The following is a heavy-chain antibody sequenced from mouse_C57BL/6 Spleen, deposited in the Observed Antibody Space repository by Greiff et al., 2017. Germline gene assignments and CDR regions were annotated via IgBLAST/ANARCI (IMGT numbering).Heavy chain of an antibody. D-gene: IGHD1-1*02. CDR1: GYTFTSYW. Sequence: QVQLQQPGAELVMPGASVKLSCKASGYTFTSYWMHWVKQRPGQGLEWIGEIDPSDSYTTYNQKFKGKSTLTVDKSSSTAYMQLSSLTSEDSAVXYCARDGGWGGARDYWGQGTSVTVSS. V-gene: IGHV1-69*01. CDR3: ARDGGWGGARDY. CDR2: IDPSDSYT. J-gene: IGHJ4*01.